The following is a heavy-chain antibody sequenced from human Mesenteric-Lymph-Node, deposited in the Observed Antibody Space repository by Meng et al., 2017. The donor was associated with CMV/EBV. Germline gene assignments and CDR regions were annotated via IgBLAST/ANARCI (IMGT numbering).Heavy chain of an antibody. J-gene: IGHJ4*02. D-gene: IGHD3-9*01. CDR1: YW. V-gene: IGHV5-51*01. Sequence: YWSWIRQPPGKGLEWMALIYPDDSDTRYSPTFEGQVTISADKSINTAYLQWSSLKASDTAMYFCARRDILTGYSYFDSWGQGTLVTVSS. CDR2: IYPDDSDT. CDR3: ARRDILTGYSYFDS.